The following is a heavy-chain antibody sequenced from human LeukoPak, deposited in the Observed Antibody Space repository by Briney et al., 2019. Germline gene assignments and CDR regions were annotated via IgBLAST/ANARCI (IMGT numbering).Heavy chain of an antibody. CDR3: ARDPRHFDS. CDR1: GFTFSDSY. Sequence: GGSLRLSCAASGFTFSDSYMTWVRQAPGKGVEWVAYISGSGHDINYSDSVKGRFTISRDNAKNSLYLQMSSLRVEDTAVYYCARDPRHFDSCGQGTLVTVSS. CDR2: ISGSGHDI. J-gene: IGHJ5*01. D-gene: IGHD6-6*01. V-gene: IGHV3-11*04.